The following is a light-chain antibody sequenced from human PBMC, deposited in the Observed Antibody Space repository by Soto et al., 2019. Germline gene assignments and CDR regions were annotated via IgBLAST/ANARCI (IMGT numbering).Light chain of an antibody. V-gene: IGKV3-15*01. J-gene: IGKJ1*01. CDR1: QFVGIS. Sequence: EIVMTQSPATLSVSPGESATLSCRASQFVGISLAWYQQKPGQAPSLLIYGASTRGAGIPARFSGSGSGTEFTLTISSLQSEDFAVYYCQQYNNWPRTFGQGTKVDIK. CDR3: QQYNNWPRT. CDR2: GAS.